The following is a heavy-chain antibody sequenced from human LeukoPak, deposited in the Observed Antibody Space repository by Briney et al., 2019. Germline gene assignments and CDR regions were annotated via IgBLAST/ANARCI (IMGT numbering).Heavy chain of an antibody. CDR2: IIPIFGRA. CDR1: GGTFSSYA. D-gene: IGHD3-10*01. V-gene: IGHV1-69*06. Sequence: GASVKVSCKASGGTFSSYAISWVRQAPGQGLEWMGGIIPIFGRANYAQKFQGRVTITADKSTSTAYMELSSLRSEDTAVYYCARGPNYYGSGSYLDYWGQGTLVTVSS. J-gene: IGHJ4*02. CDR3: ARGPNYYGSGSYLDY.